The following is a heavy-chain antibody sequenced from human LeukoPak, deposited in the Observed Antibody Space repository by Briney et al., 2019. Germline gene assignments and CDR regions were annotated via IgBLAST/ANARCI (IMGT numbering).Heavy chain of an antibody. CDR1: GFTFSSYS. Sequence: GGSLRLSCAASGFTFSSYSMNWVRQAPGKGLEWVSYISSSSSTIYYADSVKGRFTISRDNAKNSLYLQMNSLRAEDTAVYYCATDSVGTQLVGSLWFGESGFDPWGQGTLVTVSS. J-gene: IGHJ5*02. D-gene: IGHD3-10*01. CDR3: ATDSVGTQLVGSLWFGESGFDP. V-gene: IGHV3-48*04. CDR2: ISSSSSTI.